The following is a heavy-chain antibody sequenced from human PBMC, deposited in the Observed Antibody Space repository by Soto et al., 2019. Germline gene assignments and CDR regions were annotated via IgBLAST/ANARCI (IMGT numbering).Heavy chain of an antibody. D-gene: IGHD3-10*01. CDR3: AKDRGLVLWFGELSNGMDV. V-gene: IGHV3-21*04. Sequence: PGGSLRLSCAASGFTFSRYSMNWVRQAPGKGLEWVSSISSSTTYMYYADSVKGRFTISRDNSRNTLFLQMNSLRAEDTAVYYCAKDRGLVLWFGELSNGMDVWGQGTTVTVSS. J-gene: IGHJ6*02. CDR1: GFTFSRYS. CDR2: ISSSTTYM.